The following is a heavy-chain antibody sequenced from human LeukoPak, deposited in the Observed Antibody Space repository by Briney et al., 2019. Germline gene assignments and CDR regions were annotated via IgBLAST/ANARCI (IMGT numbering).Heavy chain of an antibody. D-gene: IGHD2-15*01. Sequence: GGSLRLSCAASGFTFNYYWMSWVRQAPGKGLEWVANLKPDGSDKYYVDSVKGRFTISRDNAKNPLYLQMNSLRAEDTAVYYCAREDMWAFDIWGQGTMVTVSS. V-gene: IGHV3-7*01. J-gene: IGHJ3*02. CDR2: LKPDGSDK. CDR1: GFTFNYYW. CDR3: AREDMWAFDI.